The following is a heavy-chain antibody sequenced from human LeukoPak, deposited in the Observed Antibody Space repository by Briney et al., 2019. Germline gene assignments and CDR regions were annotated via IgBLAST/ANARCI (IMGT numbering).Heavy chain of an antibody. V-gene: IGHV1-69*05. Sequence: ASVKVSCKASGGTFSSYAISWVRQAPGQGLEWMRGIIPIFGTANYAQKFQGRVTITTDESTSTAYMELSSLRSEDTAVYYCATLPRYYYDSSGNGGYWGQGTLVTVSS. D-gene: IGHD3-22*01. CDR1: GGTFSSYA. J-gene: IGHJ4*02. CDR3: ATLPRYYYDSSGNGGY. CDR2: IIPIFGTA.